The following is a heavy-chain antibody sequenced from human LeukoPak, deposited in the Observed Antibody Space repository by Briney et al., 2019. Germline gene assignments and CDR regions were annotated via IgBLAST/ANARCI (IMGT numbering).Heavy chain of an antibody. Sequence: GGSLRLSCAASGFTFSSYGMHWVRQAPGKGLEWVAVISYDGSNKYYADSVKGRFTISRDNCKNTLYLQMNSLRAEDTAVYYCAKELSGWYFVYWGQGTLVTVSS. V-gene: IGHV3-30*18. D-gene: IGHD6-19*01. CDR2: ISYDGSNK. J-gene: IGHJ4*02. CDR3: AKELSGWYFVY. CDR1: GFTFSSYG.